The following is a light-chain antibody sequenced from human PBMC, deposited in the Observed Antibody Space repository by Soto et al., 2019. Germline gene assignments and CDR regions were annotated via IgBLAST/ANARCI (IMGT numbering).Light chain of an antibody. J-gene: IGKJ2*01. CDR3: QHYGSPRYT. CDR1: QSVSSIN. CDR2: GAS. V-gene: IGKV3-20*01. Sequence: EIVLTQSPGTLSLSPGERATLSCRASQSVSSINLAWFQQEPGQAPRLLIYGASTRATGIPDRFSGSGSGTDFTLTISRLEPEDVAVYYCQHYGSPRYTFGQGTKLEIK.